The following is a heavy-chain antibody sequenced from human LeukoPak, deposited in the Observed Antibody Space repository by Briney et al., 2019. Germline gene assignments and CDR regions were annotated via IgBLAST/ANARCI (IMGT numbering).Heavy chain of an antibody. V-gene: IGHV4-59*01. CDR2: IYYSGST. J-gene: IGHJ6*02. D-gene: IGHD6-19*01. CDR3: ARGGWGYYYYGMDV. Sequence: SETLSLTCTVSGGSISTYYWSWIRQTPSKRQEWIGYIYYSGSTNYHPSLKSRVTISVDTSKNQFSLKLSSVTAADTAVYYCARGGWGYYYYGMDVWGQGTTVTVSS. CDR1: GGSISTYY.